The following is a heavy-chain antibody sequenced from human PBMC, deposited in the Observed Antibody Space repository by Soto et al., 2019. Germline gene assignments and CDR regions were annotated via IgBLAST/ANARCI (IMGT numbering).Heavy chain of an antibody. J-gene: IGHJ4*02. V-gene: IGHV4-59*08. CDR1: GGSISSYY. CDR3: ARRYGYGFDY. CDR2: IYYSGST. Sequence: QVQLQESGPGRVKPSETLSLTCTVSGGSISSYYWSWIRQPPGKGLEWIGYIYYSGSTNYNPSLKSRVTISVDTSKNQFPLKLSSVTAADTAVYYCARRYGYGFDYWGQGTRVTVSS. D-gene: IGHD1-1*01.